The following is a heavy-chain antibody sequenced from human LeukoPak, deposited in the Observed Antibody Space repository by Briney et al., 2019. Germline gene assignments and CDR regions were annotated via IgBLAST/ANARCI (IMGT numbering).Heavy chain of an antibody. CDR1: GFTFSSYW. CDR2: IKQEGSEK. D-gene: IGHD5-18*01. CDR3: ARESGYSYGYRVVGAFDI. Sequence: PGGSLRLSCAASGFTFSSYWMSWVRQAPGKGLEWVANIKQEGSEKYYVDSVKGRFTISRDNAKNSLYLQMNSLRAEDTAVYYCARESGYSYGYRVVGAFDIWGQGTMVTVSS. V-gene: IGHV3-7*01. J-gene: IGHJ3*02.